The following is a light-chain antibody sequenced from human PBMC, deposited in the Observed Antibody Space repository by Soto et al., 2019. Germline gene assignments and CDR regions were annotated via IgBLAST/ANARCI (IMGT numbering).Light chain of an antibody. CDR3: QQLST. J-gene: IGKJ2*02. V-gene: IGKV3-20*01. CDR1: QSVSSSY. Sequence: EVVFTQSPGTLSLSPGERATLSCRASQSVSSSYLAWYQQKPGQAPRLLIYGASSRATGIPDRFSGSGSGTDFTPTISRLEPEDFAVYYCQQLSTFGQGTKLEIK. CDR2: GAS.